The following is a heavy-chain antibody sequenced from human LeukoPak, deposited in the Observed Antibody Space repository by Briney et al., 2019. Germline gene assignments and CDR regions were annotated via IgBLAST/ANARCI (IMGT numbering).Heavy chain of an antibody. Sequence: GSPRLSCAASGFTFSNYAMSWVRQAPGKGLEWVSAISGSGGSTYYADSVKGRFTISRDNSKNTLYLQMNSLRAEDTAVYYCAKDPLSWNYLGFDYWGQGTLVTVSS. CDR2: ISGSGGST. CDR1: GFTFSNYA. CDR3: AKDPLSWNYLGFDY. J-gene: IGHJ4*02. V-gene: IGHV3-23*01. D-gene: IGHD1-7*01.